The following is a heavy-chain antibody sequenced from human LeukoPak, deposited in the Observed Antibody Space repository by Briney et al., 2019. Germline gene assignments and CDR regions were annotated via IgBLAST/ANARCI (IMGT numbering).Heavy chain of an antibody. CDR3: ARREAGTIDY. CDR2: INSDGSST. Sequence: GGSLRLSCAASGFTFSSYWMYWVRQAPGKGLVWVSRINSDGSSTNYADSVKGRFTISRDNAKNTVYLQMNSLRAEDTAVYYCARREAGTIDYWAREPWSPSPQ. V-gene: IGHV3-74*01. J-gene: IGHJ4*02. D-gene: IGHD6-19*01. CDR1: GFTFSSYW.